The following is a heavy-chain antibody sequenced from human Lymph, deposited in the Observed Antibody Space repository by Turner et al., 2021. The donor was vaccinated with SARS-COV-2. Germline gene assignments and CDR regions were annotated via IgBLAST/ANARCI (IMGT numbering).Heavy chain of an antibody. Sequence: EVQLLESEGGLVQPGGSLRLSDAASGCTFSSYAMSWVRQAPGKGLEWVLTSSSSGGCTYYADSVKGRFTISRDNSKNTLYLQMISLRAEDTAVYYCAKDPNWYVLSAVDYWGQGTLVTVSS. J-gene: IGHJ4*02. V-gene: IGHV3-23*01. CDR1: GCTFSSYA. CDR3: AKDPNWYVLSAVDY. D-gene: IGHD1-1*01. CDR2: SSSSGGCT.